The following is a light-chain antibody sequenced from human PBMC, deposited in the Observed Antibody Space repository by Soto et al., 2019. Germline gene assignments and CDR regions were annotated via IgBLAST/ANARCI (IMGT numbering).Light chain of an antibody. CDR3: QHYNSYPEA. Sequence: DIQMTQSPSTLSGSVGDRVTITCRASQTISSWLAWYQQKPGKAPNLLIYKASTLKSGVPSRFSGSGSGTEFTLTISRLQPDDFATYYCQHYNSYPEAFGQGTKVDIK. J-gene: IGKJ1*01. V-gene: IGKV1-5*03. CDR2: KAS. CDR1: QTISSW.